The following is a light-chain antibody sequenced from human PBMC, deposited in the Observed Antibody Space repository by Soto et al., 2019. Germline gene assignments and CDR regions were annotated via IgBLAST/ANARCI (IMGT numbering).Light chain of an antibody. V-gene: IGKV1-9*01. Sequence: DIQLTQSPSVLSASVGDTVTITCRASQALSNYLAWYQQKPGKAPNLLIYDASTLHSGVPSRFSGSGSGTDFTLTISGLQPDDFATYYCQQYKSYPLTFGQGTKVE. J-gene: IGKJ1*01. CDR1: QALSNY. CDR3: QQYKSYPLT. CDR2: DAS.